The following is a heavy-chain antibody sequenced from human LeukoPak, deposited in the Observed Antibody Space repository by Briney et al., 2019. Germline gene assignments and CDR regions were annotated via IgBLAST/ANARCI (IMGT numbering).Heavy chain of an antibody. J-gene: IGHJ4*02. CDR2: IYPGDSET. CDR1: GYSFATYW. V-gene: IGHV5-51*01. CDR3: ARRPRNSPFDY. D-gene: IGHD2-21*01. Sequence: GESLKISCQGSGYSFATYWIGWVRQMPGKGLEWMGIIYPGDSETRYSPSFQGQVTFSADKSISTAYLQWSSLKASDSAIYCCARRPRNSPFDYWGQGALVTVSS.